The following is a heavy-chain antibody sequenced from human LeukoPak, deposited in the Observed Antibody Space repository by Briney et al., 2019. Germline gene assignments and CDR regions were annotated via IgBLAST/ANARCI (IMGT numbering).Heavy chain of an antibody. CDR1: GFTFSSYE. J-gene: IGHJ3*02. CDR3: ARELELGAFDI. Sequence: GGSLRLSCAASGFTFSSYEMNWVRQAPGKGLEWVSYISSSGSTIYYADSVKGRFTISRDNTKQSLYLQMNSLRAEDTAVYYCARELELGAFDIWGQGTMVTVSS. D-gene: IGHD1-7*01. V-gene: IGHV3-48*03. CDR2: ISSSGSTI.